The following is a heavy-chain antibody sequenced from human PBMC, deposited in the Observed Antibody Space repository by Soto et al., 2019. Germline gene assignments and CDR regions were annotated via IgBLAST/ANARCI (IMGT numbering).Heavy chain of an antibody. V-gene: IGHV3-7*01. J-gene: IGHJ4*02. CDR1: GFIFSDYY. D-gene: IGHD2-8*01. Sequence: GGSLRLSCAASGFIFSDYYMSWIRQAPGKGLEWLANIKQDGSEKYYVDSVKGRFTISRDNAKNSLYLQMNSLRAEDTAVYYCARGGRILYSWGQGTLVTVS. CDR3: ARGGRILYS. CDR2: IKQDGSEK.